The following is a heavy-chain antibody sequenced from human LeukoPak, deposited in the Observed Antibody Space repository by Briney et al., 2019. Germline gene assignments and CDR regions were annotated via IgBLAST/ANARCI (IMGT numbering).Heavy chain of an antibody. Sequence: SETLSLTCAVYGGSFSTYYWSWVRQPPGSGLEWIGDINQSGSTNYSPSLKSRVTVSIDTSKNQFSLKLSSVTAADTAVYYCARGPPPDFDYWGRGTLVTVSS. J-gene: IGHJ4*02. CDR3: ARGPPPDFDY. V-gene: IGHV4-34*01. CDR1: GGSFSTYY. CDR2: INQSGST.